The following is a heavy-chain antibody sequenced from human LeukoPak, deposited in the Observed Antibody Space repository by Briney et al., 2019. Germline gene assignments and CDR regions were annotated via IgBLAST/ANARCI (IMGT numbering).Heavy chain of an antibody. CDR2: ISSSGSTM. V-gene: IGHV3-48*03. D-gene: IGHD3-22*01. CDR1: GFTFSSYE. J-gene: IGHJ3*02. CDR3: ARESSGGYYFDVFDI. Sequence: GGSLRLSCAASGFTFSSYEIHWVRQAPGKGLEWVSYISSSGSTMYSADSVKGRFTISRDNAKNSLYLQMNSLRAEDTAFYYCARESSGGYYFDVFDIWGQGTMVTVSS.